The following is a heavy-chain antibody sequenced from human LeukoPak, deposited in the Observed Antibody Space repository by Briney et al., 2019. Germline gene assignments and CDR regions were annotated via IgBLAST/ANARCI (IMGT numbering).Heavy chain of an antibody. J-gene: IGHJ4*02. CDR2: ISGSGGST. Sequence: GGSLRLSCAASGFTFSSYAMSWVRQAPGKGLEWVSAISGSGGSTYYADSVKGRFTISRDNAKNSLYLQMNSLRAEDTAVYYCARVLYSSSWLVDYWGQGTLVTVSS. V-gene: IGHV3-23*01. D-gene: IGHD6-13*01. CDR1: GFTFSSYA. CDR3: ARVLYSSSWLVDY.